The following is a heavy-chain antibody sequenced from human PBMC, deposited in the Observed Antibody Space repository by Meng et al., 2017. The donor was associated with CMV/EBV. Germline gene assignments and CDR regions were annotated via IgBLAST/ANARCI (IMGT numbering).Heavy chain of an antibody. CDR2: INHSGST. V-gene: IGHV4-34*01. CDR1: GGSFSGYY. CDR3: ARAALAAAGTGCDY. J-gene: IGHJ4*02. Sequence: GPLRPSCTVHGGSFSGYYWSWIRQPPGKGLEWIGEINHSGSTNYNPSLKSRVTISVDTSKNQFSLKLSSVTAADTAVYYCARAALAAAGTGCDYWGQGTLVTVSS. D-gene: IGHD6-13*01.